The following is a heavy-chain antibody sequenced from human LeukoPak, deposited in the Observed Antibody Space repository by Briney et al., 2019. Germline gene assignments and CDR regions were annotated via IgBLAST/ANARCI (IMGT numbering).Heavy chain of an antibody. J-gene: IGHJ4*02. CDR1: GFTFSSYG. CDR3: AATYYYDSSGYPPDY. V-gene: IGHV3-30*03. CDR2: IPYDGSNK. Sequence: PGRSLRLSCAASGFTFSSYGMHWVRQAPGKGLEWVAVIPYDGSNKCYADSVKGRFTISRDNSKNTPYLQMNSLRAEDTAVYYCAATYYYDSSGYPPDYWGQGTLVTVSS. D-gene: IGHD3-22*01.